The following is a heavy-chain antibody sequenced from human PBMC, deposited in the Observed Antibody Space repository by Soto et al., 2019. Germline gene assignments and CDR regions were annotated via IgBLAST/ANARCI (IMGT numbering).Heavy chain of an antibody. D-gene: IGHD3-9*01. CDR1: GYSITTHSYY. CDR2: IHYTGTT. V-gene: IGHV4-39*01. CDR3: ARVLGEQGNHYFVGFDS. J-gene: IGHJ4*02. Sequence: SETLSLACTVTGYSITTHSYYWGWIRQPPGTEMQWIGTIHYTGTTSYNPSLQGRATIAIDRSKNQMFLKLISVTAADTAVYYCARVLGEQGNHYFVGFDSWGQGTEVTVSS.